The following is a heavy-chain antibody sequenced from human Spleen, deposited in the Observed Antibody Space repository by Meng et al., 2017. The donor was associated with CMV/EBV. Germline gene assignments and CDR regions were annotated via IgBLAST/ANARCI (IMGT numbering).Heavy chain of an antibody. J-gene: IGHJ6*02. CDR3: ARDWDCSSTSCFHRGMDV. CDR2: ITPSSGTT. CDR1: GYSFTRYH. Sequence: ASVKVSCKASGYSFTRYHMHWVRQAPGQGPEWVGIITPSSGTTSYAQKFQGRVTMTRDTSTSTVYMELSSLRSEDTAVYYCARDWDCSSTSCFHRGMDVWGQGTTVTVSS. V-gene: IGHV1-46*01. D-gene: IGHD2-2*01.